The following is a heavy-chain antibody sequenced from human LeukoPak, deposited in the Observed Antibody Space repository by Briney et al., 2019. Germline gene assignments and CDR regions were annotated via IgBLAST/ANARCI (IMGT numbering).Heavy chain of an antibody. Sequence: GGSLRLSCAAAGFSFSTHWMHWVRQAPGKGLVWVSRINSDGSSISYADSVKGRCTISRDNAKNTLYLQMNSLRAEDTAVYYCVSSEWYAAFDIWGQGTIVTVSS. CDR2: INSDGSSI. CDR3: VSSEWYAAFDI. D-gene: IGHD6-19*01. CDR1: GFSFSTHW. V-gene: IGHV3-74*01. J-gene: IGHJ3*02.